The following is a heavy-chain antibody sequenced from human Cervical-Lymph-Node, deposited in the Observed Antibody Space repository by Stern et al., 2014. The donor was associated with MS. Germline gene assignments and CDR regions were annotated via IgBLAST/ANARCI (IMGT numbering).Heavy chain of an antibody. J-gene: IGHJ1*01. Sequence: VQLVESGGGVVQPGRSLRLSCAASGFTFSSSGMPWVRQAPGKGLAWLAIIYYDGSNINYADSVKGRFTSSRDNSKNTLYLQMNSLRAEDTAVYYCAREGGNTAEYFQHWGQGTLVTVSS. CDR3: AREGGNTAEYFQH. CDR1: GFTFSSSG. V-gene: IGHV3-33*01. CDR2: IYYDGSNI. D-gene: IGHD4-23*01.